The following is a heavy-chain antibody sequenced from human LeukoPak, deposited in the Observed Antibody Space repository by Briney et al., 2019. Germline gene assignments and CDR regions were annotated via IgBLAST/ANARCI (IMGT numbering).Heavy chain of an antibody. V-gene: IGHV3-21*01. CDR1: GFTFSSYS. D-gene: IGHD3-10*01. CDR3: ARYGPYGSGSYVDY. Sequence: GGSLRLSCAASGFTFSSYSMNWVRQAPGKGLEWVSSISSSSSYIYYAHSVKGRFTISRDNAKNSLYLQMNSLRAEDTAVYYCARYGPYGSGSYVDYWGQGTLVTVSS. CDR2: ISSSSSYI. J-gene: IGHJ4*02.